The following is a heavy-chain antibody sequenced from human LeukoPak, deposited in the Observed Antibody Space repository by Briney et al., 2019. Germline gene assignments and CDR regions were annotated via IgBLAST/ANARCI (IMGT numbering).Heavy chain of an antibody. V-gene: IGHV3-21*01. CDR3: AELGITMIGGV. J-gene: IGHJ6*04. Sequence: GGSLRLSCAASGFTFSSYSMNWVRQAPGKGLEGVSSISSSSSYIYYADSVKGRFTISRDNAKNSLYLQMNSLRAEDTAVYYYAELGITMIGGVWGKGTTVTISS. D-gene: IGHD3-10*02. CDR1: GFTFSSYS. CDR2: ISSSSSYI.